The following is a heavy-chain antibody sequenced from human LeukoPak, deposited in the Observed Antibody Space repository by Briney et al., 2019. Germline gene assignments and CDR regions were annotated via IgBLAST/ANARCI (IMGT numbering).Heavy chain of an antibody. CDR1: GFTVSSYY. Sequence: GSLRLSCAASGFTVSSYYWSWIRQPPGKGLEWIGYIYYSGSTNYNPSLKSRVTISVDTSKNQFSLKLSSVTAADTAVYYCARVVVQLWPTRVYYYYYMDVWGKGTTVTVSS. V-gene: IGHV4-59*02. CDR2: IYYSGST. J-gene: IGHJ6*03. D-gene: IGHD5-18*01. CDR3: ARVVVQLWPTRVYYYYYMDV.